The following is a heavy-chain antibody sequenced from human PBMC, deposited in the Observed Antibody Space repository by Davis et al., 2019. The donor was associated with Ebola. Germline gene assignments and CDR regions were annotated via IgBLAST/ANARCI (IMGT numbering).Heavy chain of an antibody. J-gene: IGHJ4*01. CDR3: VRDSGYYSHDY. V-gene: IGHV3-74*01. D-gene: IGHD5-12*01. Sequence: GESLKISCAASGFTFSNFHIHWVRQTPGKGLVWVARIDPDGTGINYADSVKGRFTISRDNAKNTLSLQMNSLRVEDTAVYYCVRDSGYYSHDYWGHGTLVTVSS. CDR2: IDPDGTGI. CDR1: GFTFSNFH.